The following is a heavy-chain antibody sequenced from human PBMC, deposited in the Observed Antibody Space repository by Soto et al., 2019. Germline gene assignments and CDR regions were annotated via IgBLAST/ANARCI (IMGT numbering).Heavy chain of an antibody. D-gene: IGHD6-6*01. CDR3: GRNSEYSIATDD. Sequence: PSETLSLTCAVSGGSISSYYWSWIRQPPGKGLEWIGYISASGSTNYNPSLKSRVTISVDTSTNEFSLELRSMTAADTAVYYCGRNSEYSIATDDGAQGTGVT. V-gene: IGHV4-59*01. CDR1: GGSISSYY. CDR2: ISASGST. J-gene: IGHJ4*02.